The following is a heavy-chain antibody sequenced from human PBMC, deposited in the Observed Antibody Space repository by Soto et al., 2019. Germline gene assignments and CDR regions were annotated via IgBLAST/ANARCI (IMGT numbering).Heavy chain of an antibody. Sequence: GASVKVSCKASGYTFTVYYMHWVRQAPGQGLEWMGWINPNSGGTNYAQKFQGWVTMTRDTSISTAYMELSRLRSDDTAVYYCARAPSAGGVLRYFDREPPFDYWGQGTLVTVSS. V-gene: IGHV1-2*04. D-gene: IGHD3-9*01. CDR2: INPNSGGT. CDR1: GYTFTVYY. CDR3: ARAPSAGGVLRYFDREPPFDY. J-gene: IGHJ4*02.